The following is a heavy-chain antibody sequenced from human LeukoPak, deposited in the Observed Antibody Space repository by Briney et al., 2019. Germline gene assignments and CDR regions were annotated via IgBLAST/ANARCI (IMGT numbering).Heavy chain of an antibody. V-gene: IGHV4-39*01. CDR1: GGSISSSSHS. CDR2: IYYSGST. CDR3: ARQGYSGSSDYFDY. J-gene: IGHJ4*02. D-gene: IGHD1-26*01. Sequence: PSETLSLTCTVSGGSISSSSHSWGWIRQPPGKGLEWIGSIYYSGSTYYNPSLKSRVTTSIDTSKNQFSLKLSSVTAADTSVYYCARQGYSGSSDYFDYWGQGTLVTVSS.